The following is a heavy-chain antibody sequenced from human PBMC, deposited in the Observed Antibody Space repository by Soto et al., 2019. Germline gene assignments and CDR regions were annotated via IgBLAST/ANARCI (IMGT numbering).Heavy chain of an antibody. Sequence: QVHLQQWGAGLLKPSETLSLSCTVSGASFSEYYWSWSRHPPGKGLEWIGETNHRGVTHYNRSLKCRVTISVETSKNQFPLRLSSVTAAATGVYNCARFGRMGVDHWGQGTLVIVSS. V-gene: IGHV4-34*01. D-gene: IGHD3-16*01. CDR1: GASFSEYY. CDR3: ARFGRMGVDH. CDR2: TNHRGVT. J-gene: IGHJ4*02.